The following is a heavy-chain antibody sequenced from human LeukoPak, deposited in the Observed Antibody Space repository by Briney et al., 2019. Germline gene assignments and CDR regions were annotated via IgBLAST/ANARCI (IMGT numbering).Heavy chain of an antibody. V-gene: IGHV4-34*01. Sequence: PSETLSLTCAVYGGSFSGYYWSWIRQPPGKGLEWIGSIYYSGSTYYNPSLKSRVTISVDTSKNQFSLKLSPVTAADTAVYYCARTRYYYNSRSYGAPYYFDYWGQGTLVTVSS. CDR2: IYYSGST. J-gene: IGHJ4*02. D-gene: IGHD3-10*01. CDR3: ARTRYYYNSRSYGAPYYFDY. CDR1: GGSFSGYY.